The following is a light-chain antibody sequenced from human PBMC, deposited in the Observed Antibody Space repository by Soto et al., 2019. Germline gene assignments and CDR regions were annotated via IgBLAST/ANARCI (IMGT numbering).Light chain of an antibody. CDR2: GNT. Sequence: QSVLTQPPSVSGAPGQRVTIPCTGSSSNIGTGYDVQWYQQIPGTAPKLLIHGNTNRPSGVPDRFSASKSGTSASLAITGLQVEDEADYFCQSYDSSLNGWVFGGGTKVTVL. J-gene: IGLJ3*02. CDR3: QSYDSSLNGWV. V-gene: IGLV1-40*01. CDR1: SSNIGTGYD.